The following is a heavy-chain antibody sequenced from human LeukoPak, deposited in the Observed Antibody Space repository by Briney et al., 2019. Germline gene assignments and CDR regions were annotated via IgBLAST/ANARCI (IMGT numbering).Heavy chain of an antibody. D-gene: IGHD3-22*01. V-gene: IGHV3-7*01. Sequence: GGSLRLSCAASGFTVSSDYMSWVRQAPGKGLEWVANMRDDGSEEFYVNSVKGRFAISRDNTKNSLYLQMDSLRAEDTAVYYCARDLWLGERGLFFFEYWGQGALVTVAS. CDR2: MRDDGSEE. J-gene: IGHJ4*02. CDR3: ARDLWLGERGLFFFEY. CDR1: GFTVSSDY.